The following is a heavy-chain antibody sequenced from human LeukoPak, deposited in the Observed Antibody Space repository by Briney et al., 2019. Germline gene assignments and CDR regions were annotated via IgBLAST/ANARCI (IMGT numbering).Heavy chain of an antibody. J-gene: IGHJ3*02. Sequence: SETLSLTCTVSGYSISSGYYWGWIRQPPGKGLEWIGSIYHSGSTYYNPSLKSRVTISVDTSKNQFSLKLSSVTAADTAVYYCARYTAMVNDAFDIWGQGTMVTVSS. D-gene: IGHD5-18*01. CDR2: IYHSGST. CDR1: GYSISSGYY. V-gene: IGHV4-38-2*02. CDR3: ARYTAMVNDAFDI.